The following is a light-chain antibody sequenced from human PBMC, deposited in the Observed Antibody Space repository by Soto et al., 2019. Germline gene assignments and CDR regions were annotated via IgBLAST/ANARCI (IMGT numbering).Light chain of an antibody. J-gene: IGKJ1*01. Sequence: FTKSRGALSLSREERLTLSCTASQSVNSNLACYQQKHAQAPRLIIYGISTRAPDTPDRFSGSGAATEFTLNVSSLQSEDSAVYYCQQDNTWLPWTFGQGTKVDIK. CDR1: QSVNSN. CDR3: QQDNTWLPWT. CDR2: GIS. V-gene: IGKV3-15*01.